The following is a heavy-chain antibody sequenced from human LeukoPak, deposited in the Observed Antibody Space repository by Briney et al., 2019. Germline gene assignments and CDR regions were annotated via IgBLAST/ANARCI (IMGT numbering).Heavy chain of an antibody. J-gene: IGHJ6*03. CDR2: IHTSGST. V-gene: IGHV4-4*07. Sequence: SETLSLTCTVSGVSISSYYWSWIRQPAGKGLEWIGRIHTSGSTKYNPSLKSRVTMSVDTSKNQFSLKLSSVTAAETAVYYCAREGRYRYGYNEYHSYMDIWGKGTTVTVSS. D-gene: IGHD5-24*01. CDR3: AREGRYRYGYNEYHSYMDI. CDR1: GVSISSYY.